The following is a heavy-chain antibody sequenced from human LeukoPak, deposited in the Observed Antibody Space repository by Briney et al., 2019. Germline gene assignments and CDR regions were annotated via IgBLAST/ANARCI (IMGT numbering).Heavy chain of an antibody. V-gene: IGHV3-48*02. D-gene: IGHD4-23*01. CDR3: ARDSPDYGGKGFDY. CDR2: ITASGTAM. Sequence: GGSLRLSCAASGFTFSSYSMNWVRQAPGKGLEWVSHITASGTAMFYADSVKGRFTISRDNAKNSLYLQMNSLRDEDTAIYYCARDSPDYGGKGFDYWGQGTLVTVSS. J-gene: IGHJ4*02. CDR1: GFTFSSYS.